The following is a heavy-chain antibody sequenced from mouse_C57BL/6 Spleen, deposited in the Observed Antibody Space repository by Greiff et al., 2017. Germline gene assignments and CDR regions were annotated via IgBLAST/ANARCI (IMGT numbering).Heavy chain of an antibody. V-gene: IGHV1-18*01. CDR3: ARGYYLAY. D-gene: IGHD1-1*02. CDR2: INPNNGGT. CDR1: GYTFTDYH. Sequence: VQLKQSGPELVKPGASVKIPCKASGYTFTDYHMDWVKQSHGKSLEWIGDINPNNGGTIYNQKFKGKATLTVDKSSSTAYMELRSLTSDDTAVYYCARGYYLAYWGQGTLVTVSA. J-gene: IGHJ3*01.